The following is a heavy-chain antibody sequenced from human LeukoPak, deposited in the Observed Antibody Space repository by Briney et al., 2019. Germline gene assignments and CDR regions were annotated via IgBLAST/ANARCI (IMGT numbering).Heavy chain of an antibody. J-gene: IGHJ4*02. Sequence: SETLSLTCTVSGGSISTSNYYWGWIRQPPGKGLEWIGNIFYSGSTYYSPSLRSRVTISLDTSRNQFSLKLNSVTAADTAVYYCARDSPPAYCSSGSCYFDSWGQGTLVTVSS. D-gene: IGHD2-15*01. CDR3: ARDSPPAYCSSGSCYFDS. CDR1: GGSISTSNYY. CDR2: IFYSGST. V-gene: IGHV4-39*07.